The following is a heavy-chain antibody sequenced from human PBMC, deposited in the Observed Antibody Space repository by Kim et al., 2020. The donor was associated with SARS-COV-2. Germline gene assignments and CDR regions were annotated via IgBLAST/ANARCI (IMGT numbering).Heavy chain of an antibody. CDR2: IKSKTDGGTT. D-gene: IGHD5-18*01. J-gene: IGHJ4*02. CDR3: TTDLDGYSYGPDY. CDR1: GFTFSNAW. Sequence: GGSLRLSCAASGFTFSNAWMSWVRQAPGKGLEWVGRIKSKTDGGTTDYAAPVKGRFTISRDDSKNTLYLQMNSLKTEDTAVYYCTTDLDGYSYGPDYWGQGTLVTVSS. V-gene: IGHV3-15*01.